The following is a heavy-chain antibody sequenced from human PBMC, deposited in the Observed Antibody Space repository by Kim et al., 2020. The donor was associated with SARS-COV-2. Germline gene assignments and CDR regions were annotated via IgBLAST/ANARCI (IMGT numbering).Heavy chain of an antibody. D-gene: IGHD3-9*01. V-gene: IGHV3-23*01. CDR3: ARSNILTGYYSRNRYGMDV. J-gene: IGHJ6*02. Sequence: KGRFIISRDNSKNPLYLQMSSLRAEDTAVYYCARSNILTGYYSRNRYGMDVWGQGTTVTVSS.